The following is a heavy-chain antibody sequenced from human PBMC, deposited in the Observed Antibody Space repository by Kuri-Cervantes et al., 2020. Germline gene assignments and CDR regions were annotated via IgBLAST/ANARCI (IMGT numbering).Heavy chain of an antibody. CDR2: IKQDGSEK. J-gene: IGHJ5*02. CDR3: TINPYYYDSSGYP. Sequence: GESLKISCAASGFTFSSYWMSWVRQAPGKGLEWVAKIKQDGSEKYYVDSVKGRFTISRDNAKNSLYLQMNSLRAEDTAVYYCTINPYYYDSSGYPWGQGTLVTVSS. V-gene: IGHV3-7*01. CDR1: GFTFSSYW. D-gene: IGHD3-22*01.